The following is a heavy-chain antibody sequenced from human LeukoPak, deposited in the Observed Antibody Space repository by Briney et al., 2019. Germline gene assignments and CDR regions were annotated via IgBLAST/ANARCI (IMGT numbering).Heavy chain of an antibody. Sequence: GASVKVSCKASGYTFTGYYMHWVRQAPGQGLEWMGWINTHSGGTNYAQKFQGRVTMTRDTSISTAYMELSRLRSDDTAVYYCARGSTVTTLYPFDYWGQGTLVTVSS. CDR2: INTHSGGT. CDR1: GYTFTGYY. V-gene: IGHV1-2*02. D-gene: IGHD4-11*01. J-gene: IGHJ4*02. CDR3: ARGSTVTTLYPFDY.